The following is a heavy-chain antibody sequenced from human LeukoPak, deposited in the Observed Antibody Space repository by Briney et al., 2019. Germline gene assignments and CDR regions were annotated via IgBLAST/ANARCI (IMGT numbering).Heavy chain of an antibody. CDR3: ARDPEKYSSSYYGMDV. V-gene: IGHV4-61*02. Sequence: SRTLSLTCTVSGGSISSGSYYWSWIRQPAGTGLEWIGRIYTSGSTNYNPSLKSRVTISVDTSKNQFSLKLSSVTAADTAVYYCARDPEKYSSSYYGMDVWGQGTTVTVSS. CDR1: GGSISSGSYY. CDR2: IYTSGST. D-gene: IGHD6-6*01. J-gene: IGHJ6*02.